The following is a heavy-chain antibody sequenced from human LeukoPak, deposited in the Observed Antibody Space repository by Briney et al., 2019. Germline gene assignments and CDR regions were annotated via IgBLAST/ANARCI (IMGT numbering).Heavy chain of an antibody. CDR1: GCTSITYD. D-gene: IGHD5-24*01. CDR2: IRSDSKSK. V-gene: IGHV3-30*02. CDR3: AIPRGYGYPFDY. J-gene: IGHJ4*02. Sequence: PGGSLRLSCPASGCTSITYDMHWVRQAPGKGLEWVALIRSDSKSKLYADSVKGRFTISRDNARNTVDLQMHRLRADDTAVYYCAIPRGYGYPFDYWGQGTQVIVSS.